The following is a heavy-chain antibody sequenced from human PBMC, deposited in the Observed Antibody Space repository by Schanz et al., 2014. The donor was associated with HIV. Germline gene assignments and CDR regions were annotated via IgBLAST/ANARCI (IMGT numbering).Heavy chain of an antibody. D-gene: IGHD2-15*01. CDR2: IPYDGNND. CDR1: AFNFDSYG. V-gene: IGHV3-30*18. J-gene: IGHJ4*02. CDR3: AKVVRFAMVTAPYYFDS. Sequence: QVQLVESGGGVVQPGRSLRLSCVASAFNFDSYGIHWVRQAPGKGLEWVALIPYDGNNDFYADSVKGRFTISRDNSKNTLYLQMNSLRAEDTAVYYCAKVVRFAMVTAPYYFDSWGQGTLVTVSS.